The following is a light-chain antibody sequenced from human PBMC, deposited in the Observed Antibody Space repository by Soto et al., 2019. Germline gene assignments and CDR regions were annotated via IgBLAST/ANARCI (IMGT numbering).Light chain of an antibody. V-gene: IGLV2-14*03. CDR3: SSYTNFNSL. Sequence: QSALTKPAPVSGSPGQSITISCTGTSSDVGAYNYVSWYQQHPGKAPKLMIYDVFNRPSGVSDRFSGSKSGNTASLTISGLQAEDEADYFCSSYTNFNSLFGGGTKLTVL. CDR2: DVF. J-gene: IGLJ3*02. CDR1: SSDVGAYNY.